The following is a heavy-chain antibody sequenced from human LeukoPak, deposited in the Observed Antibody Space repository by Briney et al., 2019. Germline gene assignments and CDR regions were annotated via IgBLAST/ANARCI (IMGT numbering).Heavy chain of an antibody. V-gene: IGHV1-18*01. J-gene: IGHJ5*02. CDR3: ARDIDYYDSSGYYLFNWFDP. Sequence: ASVKVSCKASGYTFTSYGFSWVRQAPGQGREWMGWISAYNGNTNYAQKLQGRVTMTTDTSTSTASMELRSLRSDDTAVYYCARDIDYYDSSGYYLFNWFDPWGQGTLVTVSS. D-gene: IGHD3-22*01. CDR2: ISAYNGNT. CDR1: GYTFTSYG.